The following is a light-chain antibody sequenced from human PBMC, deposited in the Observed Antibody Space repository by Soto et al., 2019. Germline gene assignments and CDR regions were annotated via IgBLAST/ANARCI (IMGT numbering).Light chain of an antibody. V-gene: IGKV1-39*01. CDR3: QQSYSTPPS. CDR2: AAS. CDR1: QSISSY. J-gene: IGKJ1*01. Sequence: DIQMTQSPSSLSASVGDRVTITCRASQSISSYLNWYQQKPGKAPKLLIYAASSLQSGVPSRFSGSGSGIEFTLAISSVQPEDFASYYWQQSYSTPPSFGQGTKVEIK.